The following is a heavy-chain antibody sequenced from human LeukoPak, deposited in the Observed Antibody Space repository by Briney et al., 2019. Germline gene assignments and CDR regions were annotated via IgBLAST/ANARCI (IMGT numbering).Heavy chain of an antibody. J-gene: IGHJ2*01. D-gene: IGHD6-19*01. Sequence: GGSLRLSCAASGFTLSSYWMSWVRQAPGKGLEWVASISGNGGSTYYADSVKGRFTISRDNSRNAVFLQMISPRDDDTAIYYCAKIERWLVHGFDLWGRGTLVTVSS. CDR3: AKIERWLVHGFDL. CDR2: ISGNGGST. CDR1: GFTLSSYW. V-gene: IGHV3-23*01.